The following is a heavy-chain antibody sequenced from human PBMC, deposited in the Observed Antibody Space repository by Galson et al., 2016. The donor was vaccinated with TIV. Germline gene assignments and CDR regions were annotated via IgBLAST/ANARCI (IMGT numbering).Heavy chain of an antibody. CDR3: ARVNWARAFDY. J-gene: IGHJ4*02. CDR1: GYIFINYY. CDR2: FNPDSGAT. V-gene: IGHV1-2*02. Sequence: SGYIFINYYIHWVRQAPGQGLEWLGWFNPDSGATQYAQKFRGRVTMTRDTSISTAYMELRRLISDDTAVYYCARVNWARAFDYWGQGTQVTVSS. D-gene: IGHD7-27*01.